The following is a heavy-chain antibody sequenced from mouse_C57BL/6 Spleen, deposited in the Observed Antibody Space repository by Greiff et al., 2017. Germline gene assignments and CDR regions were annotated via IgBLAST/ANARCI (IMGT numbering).Heavy chain of an antibody. Sequence: QVQLQQSGPELVKPGASVKLSCKASGYTFTSYDINWVQQRPGQGLEWIGWIYPRDGSSKYNEKFKGKDTLTIDTSSSTAYIEVHSLTSENSAVYFCARSGRRDFDYWGQGTTLTVSS. V-gene: IGHV1-85*01. CDR3: ARSGRRDFDY. D-gene: IGHD3-1*01. CDR1: GYTFTSYD. J-gene: IGHJ2*01. CDR2: IYPRDGSS.